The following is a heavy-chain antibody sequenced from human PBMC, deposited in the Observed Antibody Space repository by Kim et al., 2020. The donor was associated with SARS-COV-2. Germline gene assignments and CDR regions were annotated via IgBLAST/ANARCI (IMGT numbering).Heavy chain of an antibody. CDR3: ARAKFGELLWFDP. Sequence: NPSLKSRGTNSVDKSKNQFSRKLSSVTAADTGVYYCARAKFGELLWFDPWGQGTLVTVSS. V-gene: IGHV4-4*02. D-gene: IGHD3-10*01. J-gene: IGHJ5*02.